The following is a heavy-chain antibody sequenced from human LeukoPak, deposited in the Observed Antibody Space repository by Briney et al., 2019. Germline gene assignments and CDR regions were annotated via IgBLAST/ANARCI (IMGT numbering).Heavy chain of an antibody. J-gene: IGHJ5*02. Sequence: ASVKVSCKASGYTFSSYGINWVRQAPGQGLEWMGWIGAYNGNTNYAQKLQDRVTLTTDTSSSTAYMELRSLGFDDTAVYYCARGRLTTRFDPWGQGTLVTVSS. CDR3: ARGRLTTRFDP. CDR1: GYTFSSYG. CDR2: IGAYNGNT. V-gene: IGHV1-18*01. D-gene: IGHD1-1*01.